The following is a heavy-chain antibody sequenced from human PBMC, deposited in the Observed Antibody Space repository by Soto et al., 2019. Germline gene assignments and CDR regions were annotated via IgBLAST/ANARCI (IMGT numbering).Heavy chain of an antibody. Sequence: SETLSLTCTVSGGSVSSNSYSWGWIRQSPGKGLEWIATIYSAENTYYNPSLKSRVTISVDTSKNQFSLKLTSVTAADTAVYYCARDKITGLFDYWGQGTLVTVSS. CDR3: ARDKITGLFDY. V-gene: IGHV4-39*07. D-gene: IGHD2-8*02. CDR2: IYSAENT. J-gene: IGHJ4*02. CDR1: GGSVSSNSYS.